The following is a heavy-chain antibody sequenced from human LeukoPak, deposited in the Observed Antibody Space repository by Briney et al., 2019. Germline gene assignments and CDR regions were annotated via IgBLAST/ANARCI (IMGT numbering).Heavy chain of an antibody. Sequence: SETLSLTCAVYGGSFSGYYWSWIRQPPGKGLEWIGEINHSGSTNYNPSLKSRVTISVDTSKNQFSLKLSSVTAADTAVYYCARSKPKYSSSLRDLAYWGQGTLVTVSS. V-gene: IGHV4-34*01. CDR3: ARSKPKYSSSLRDLAY. CDR1: GGSFSGYY. CDR2: INHSGST. J-gene: IGHJ4*02. D-gene: IGHD6-6*01.